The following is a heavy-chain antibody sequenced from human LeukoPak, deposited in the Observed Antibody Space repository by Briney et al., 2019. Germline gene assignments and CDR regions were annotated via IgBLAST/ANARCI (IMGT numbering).Heavy chain of an antibody. CDR3: ARDRKIIAAAGLGY. J-gene: IGHJ4*02. V-gene: IGHV3-30*04. CDR1: GFTFSSYA. Sequence: PGGSLRLSCAASGFTFSSYAMHWVRQAPGKGLEWVTFISYDGSSKNYADSVKGRFTISRDNSKNRLYLQMNSLRAEDTAVYYCARDRKIIAAAGLGYWGQGTLVTVSS. D-gene: IGHD6-13*01. CDR2: ISYDGSSK.